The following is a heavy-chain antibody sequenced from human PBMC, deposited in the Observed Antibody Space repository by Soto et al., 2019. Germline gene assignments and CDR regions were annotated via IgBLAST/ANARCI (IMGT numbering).Heavy chain of an antibody. V-gene: IGHV4-31*03. Sequence: QVQLQESGPGLVKPSQTLSLTCIVSGDSITSGNYYWSWIRQHPGKGLEWIGYIHHSGNTYYIPSLNSRLSLSMDTSKNQFSLQLSSVTAADTALYYCARPHYDIFTGLSGFDIWGQGTMVTVSS. J-gene: IGHJ3*02. D-gene: IGHD3-9*01. CDR3: ARPHYDIFTGLSGFDI. CDR2: IHHSGNT. CDR1: GDSITSGNYY.